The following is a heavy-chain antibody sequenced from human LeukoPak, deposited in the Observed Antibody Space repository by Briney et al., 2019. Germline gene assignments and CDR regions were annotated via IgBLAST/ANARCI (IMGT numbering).Heavy chain of an antibody. V-gene: IGHV6-1*01. CDR1: GDSVSSNSAA. CDR3: ARGRVTTIANYYYYYIDV. D-gene: IGHD4-17*01. Sequence: SQTLSLTCAISGDSVSSNSAAWTWIRQSPSRGLEWLGRTYYRSKWSDDYAVSVKSRITINPDTSKIQFSLHLNSMTPEDTAIYYCARGRVTTIANYYYYYIDVWGEGTTVTVSS. J-gene: IGHJ6*03. CDR2: TYYRSKWSD.